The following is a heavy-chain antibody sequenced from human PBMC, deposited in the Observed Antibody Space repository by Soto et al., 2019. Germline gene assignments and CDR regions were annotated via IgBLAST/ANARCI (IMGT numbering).Heavy chain of an antibody. Sequence: GSLRLSCAASGFTFSDYYMSWIRQAPGKGLEYISYISSSSGSTNYADSVKGRFTISRDNSKNTLYLQMNSLRAEDTAVYYCAKEIDGGIAAAMDYWGQGTLVTVSS. J-gene: IGHJ4*02. CDR2: ISSSSGST. V-gene: IGHV3-11*06. D-gene: IGHD6-13*01. CDR1: GFTFSDYY. CDR3: AKEIDGGIAAAMDY.